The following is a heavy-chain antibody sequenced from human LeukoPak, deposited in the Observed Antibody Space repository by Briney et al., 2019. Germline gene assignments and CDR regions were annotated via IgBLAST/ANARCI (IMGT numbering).Heavy chain of an antibody. J-gene: IGHJ5*02. CDR2: INPNSGGT. V-gene: IGHV1-2*02. Sequence: GASVKVSCRASGYTFTGYYMHWVRQASGQGLEWMGWINPNSGGTNYAQKFQGRVTMTRDTSISTAYMELSGLRSDDTAVYYCARGTMVRGVAPNWFDPWGQGTLVTVSS. CDR1: GYTFTGYY. D-gene: IGHD3-10*01. CDR3: ARGTMVRGVAPNWFDP.